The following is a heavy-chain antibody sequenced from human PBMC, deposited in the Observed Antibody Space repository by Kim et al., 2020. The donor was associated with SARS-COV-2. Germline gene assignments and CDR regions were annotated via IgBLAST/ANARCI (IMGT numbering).Heavy chain of an antibody. CDR1: GYSFTSYW. V-gene: IGHV5-51*01. CDR2: IYPGDSDT. D-gene: IGHD6-13*01. J-gene: IGHJ3*02. Sequence: GESLKISCKGSGYSFTSYWIGWVRQMPGKGLEWMGIIYPGDSDTRYSPSFQGQVNISADKSISTAYLQWSSLKASDPAMYYCARLRPYSSSWFYAFDIWGQGTMVPVSS. CDR3: ARLRPYSSSWFYAFDI.